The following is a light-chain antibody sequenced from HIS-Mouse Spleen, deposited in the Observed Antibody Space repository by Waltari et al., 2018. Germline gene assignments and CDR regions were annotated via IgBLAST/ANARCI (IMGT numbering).Light chain of an antibody. CDR3: CSYAGSSTWV. CDR1: SSDVVSFNP. J-gene: IGLJ3*02. V-gene: IGLV2-23*01. CDR2: EGS. Sequence: QSALTQPASVSGSPGQSIPISLTGTSSDVVSFNPVSWYQQHPGKAPKLMIYEGSKRPSGVSNRFSGSKSGNTASLTISGLQAEDEADYYCCSYAGSSTWVFGGGTKLTVL.